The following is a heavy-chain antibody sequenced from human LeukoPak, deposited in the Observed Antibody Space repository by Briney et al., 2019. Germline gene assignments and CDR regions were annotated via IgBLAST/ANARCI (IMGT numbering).Heavy chain of an antibody. Sequence: SETLSLTCTVSGGSISSGGYYWSWIRQHPGKGLEWIGYIYYSGSTYYNPSLKSRVTISVDTSKNQFSLYCARRLVRLYNWFDPWGQGTLVTVSS. CDR2: IYYSGST. CDR1: GGSISSGGYY. CDR3: P. J-gene: IGHJ5*02. D-gene: IGHD6-13*01. V-gene: IGHV4-31*03.